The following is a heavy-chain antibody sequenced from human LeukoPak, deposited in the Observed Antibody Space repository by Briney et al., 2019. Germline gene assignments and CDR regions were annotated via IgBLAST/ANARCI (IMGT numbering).Heavy chain of an antibody. CDR2: IYPGDSDT. CDR1: GYSFTSYW. Sequence: GESLKISCKGSGYSFTSYWIGWVRQMPGKGLEWMGIIYPGDSDTRYSPSFQGQVIISADNSITTAYLQWSSLKASDTAMYYCARHSGVGTTASAFNIWGQGTMVTVSS. V-gene: IGHV5-51*01. CDR3: ARHSGVGTTASAFNI. D-gene: IGHD1-26*01. J-gene: IGHJ3*02.